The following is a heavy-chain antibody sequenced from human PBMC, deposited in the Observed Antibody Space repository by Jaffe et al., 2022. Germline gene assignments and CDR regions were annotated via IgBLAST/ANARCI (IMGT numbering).Heavy chain of an antibody. J-gene: IGHJ3*02. CDR3: ARQGYCSSTSCYNDAFDI. CDR1: GGSISSSSYY. CDR2: IYYSGST. V-gene: IGHV4-39*01. Sequence: QLQLQESGPGLVKPSETLSLTCTVSGGSISSSSYYWGWIRQPPGKGLEWIGSIYYSGSTYYNPSLKSRVTISVDTSKNQFSLKLSSVTAADTAVYYCARQGYCSSTSCYNDAFDIWGQGTMVTVSS. D-gene: IGHD2-2*02.